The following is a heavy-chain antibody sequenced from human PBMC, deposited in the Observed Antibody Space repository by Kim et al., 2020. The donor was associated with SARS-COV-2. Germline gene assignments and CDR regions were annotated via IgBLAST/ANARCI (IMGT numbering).Heavy chain of an antibody. V-gene: IGHV3-30-3*01. CDR1: GFTFSSCA. CDR3: ARDQWSRLRGLTYSFYGMDV. Sequence: GGSLRLSCAASGFTFSSCAIHWGRQAPGKGLEWVAVISYDGSNKNYADSVKGRFTISRDNSKNTLYRQMNSLIAEDTALYYCARDQWSRLRGLTYSFYGMDVWGQRTTVTVSS. CDR2: ISYDGSNK. D-gene: IGHD3-10*01. J-gene: IGHJ6*02.